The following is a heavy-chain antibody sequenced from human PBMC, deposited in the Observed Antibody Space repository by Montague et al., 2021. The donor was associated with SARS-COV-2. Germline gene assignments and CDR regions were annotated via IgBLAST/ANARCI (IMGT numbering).Heavy chain of an antibody. V-gene: IGHV4-39*02. J-gene: IGHJ3*01. CDR1: GDSITNNIYY. D-gene: IGHD3-22*01. Sequence: SETLSLTCTVSGDSITNNIYYWAWIRQPPGKGLEWIGSIYNTGNTYYXPSLKSRVTISVVTSKNHFTLKLSSVTAAETAVYYCARLKRYFDSSGSPSAFDFWGQGTMVTVSS. CDR2: IYNTGNT. CDR3: ARLKRYFDSSGSPSAFDF.